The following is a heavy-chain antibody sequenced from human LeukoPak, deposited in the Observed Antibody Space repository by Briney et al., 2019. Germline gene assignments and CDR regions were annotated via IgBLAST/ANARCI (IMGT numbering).Heavy chain of an antibody. CDR2: IYHSGST. CDR1: GYSISSGYY. J-gene: IGHJ4*02. V-gene: IGHV4-38-2*02. CDR3: ARIAVAGTVDY. D-gene: IGHD6-19*01. Sequence: SETLSLTCTVSGYSISSGYYWGWIRQPPGKGLEGIGSIYHSGSTHYNPSLKSRVTISVDTSKNQSSLKLSSVTAADTAVYYCARIAVAGTVDYWGQGTLVTVSS.